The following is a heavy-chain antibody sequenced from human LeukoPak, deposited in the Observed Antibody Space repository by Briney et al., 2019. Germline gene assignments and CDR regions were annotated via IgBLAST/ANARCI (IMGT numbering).Heavy chain of an antibody. J-gene: IGHJ4*02. CDR1: GFTFSSYS. D-gene: IGHD3-22*01. CDR3: ARVSRRYYYDSSGYLGY. Sequence: SGGSLRLSCAASGFTFSSYSMNWVRQAPGKGLEWISYISSSSSTIYYADSVKGRFTISRDNAKNSLYLQMSSLRAEDTAVYYCARVSRRYYYDSSGYLGYWGQGTLVTVSS. CDR2: ISSSSSTI. V-gene: IGHV3-48*01.